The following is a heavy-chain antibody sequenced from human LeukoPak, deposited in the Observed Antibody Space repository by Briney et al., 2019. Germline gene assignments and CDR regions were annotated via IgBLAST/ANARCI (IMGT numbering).Heavy chain of an antibody. Sequence: PGGSLRLSCAASGFTFTSYVMSWVRQAPGKGLESVSAISGSGGSTFYADSVKGRFTISRDNSKNTLYLQMNSLRADDTAVYYCAKRGPAGAGKSPDYFDYWGQGTLVTVSS. V-gene: IGHV3-23*01. J-gene: IGHJ4*02. CDR3: AKRGPAGAGKSPDYFDY. CDR1: GFTFTSYV. D-gene: IGHD6-19*01. CDR2: ISGSGGST.